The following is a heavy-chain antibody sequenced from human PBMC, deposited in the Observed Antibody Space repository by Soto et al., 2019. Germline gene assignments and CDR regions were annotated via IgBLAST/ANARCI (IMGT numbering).Heavy chain of an antibody. CDR3: AKRYPALGYVLDI. CDR2: IGGSGSST. Sequence: PGGSLRLSCKASGLTFAYYTMNWVRQAPGTGLEWVSGIGGSGSSTYYVDSVKGRFTISRDNSKNTLYLQMNSLRAEDTAVYYCAKRYPALGYVLDIPAQRTTVIVSS. D-gene: IGHD3-10*02. V-gene: IGHV3-23*01. J-gene: IGHJ3*02. CDR1: GLTFAYYT.